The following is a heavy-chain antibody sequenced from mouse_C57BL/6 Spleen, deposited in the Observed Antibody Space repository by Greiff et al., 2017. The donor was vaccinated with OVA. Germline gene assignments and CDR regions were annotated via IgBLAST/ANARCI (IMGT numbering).Heavy chain of an antibody. Sequence: DVKLVESGGGLVKPGGSLKLSCAASGFTFSDYGMHWVRQAPEKGLEWVAYISSGSSTIYYADTVKGRFTISRDNAKNTLFLQMTSLRSEDTAMYCGASGLVGYYSWYFEVWGTGTTVTVSS. J-gene: IGHJ1*03. V-gene: IGHV5-17*01. CDR2: ISSGSSTI. D-gene: IGHD2-3*01. CDR3: ASGLVGYYSWYFEV. CDR1: GFTFSDYG.